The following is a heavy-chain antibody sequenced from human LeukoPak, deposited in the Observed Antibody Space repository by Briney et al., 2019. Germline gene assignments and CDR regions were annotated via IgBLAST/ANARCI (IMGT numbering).Heavy chain of an antibody. J-gene: IGHJ4*02. CDR1: GFTFDDYG. CDR3: ARDKLEWFIDY. CDR2: ISSSSSTI. D-gene: IGHD3-3*01. V-gene: IGHV3-48*01. Sequence: PGGSLRLSCAASGFTFDDYGMSWVRQAPGKGLEWVSYISSSSSTIYYADSVKGRFTISRDNAKNPLYLQMNSLRAEDTAVYYCARDKLEWFIDYWGQGTLVTVSS.